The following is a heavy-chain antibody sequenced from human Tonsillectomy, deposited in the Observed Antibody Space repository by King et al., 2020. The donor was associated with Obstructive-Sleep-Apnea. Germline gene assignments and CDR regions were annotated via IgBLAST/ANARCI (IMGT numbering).Heavy chain of an antibody. J-gene: IGHJ3*02. CDR3: AKEIKYYYDSSGDPRAFDI. CDR2: ISWNSGSI. Sequence: VQLVESGGGLVQPGRSLRLSCSASGFTFDDYDIHWVRQAPGKGLEWVSSISWNSGSIGSADSVKGRFTISRDNAKNSLYLQMNSLRAEDTALYYCAKEIKYYYDSSGDPRAFDIWGQGTMVPVFS. D-gene: IGHD3-22*01. CDR1: GFTFDDYD. V-gene: IGHV3-9*01.